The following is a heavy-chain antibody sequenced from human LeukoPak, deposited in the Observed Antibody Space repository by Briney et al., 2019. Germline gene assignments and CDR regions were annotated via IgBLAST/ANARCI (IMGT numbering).Heavy chain of an antibody. CDR2: ISGYNGKT. D-gene: IGHD6-19*01. CDR1: GYTFTDYA. V-gene: IGHV1-18*01. CDR3: ASSKYSRGWYDY. Sequence: ASVRVSCKASGYTFTDYAISWVRQAPGQGLEWMGWISGYNGKTNYAQKVQGRVTMTTDTFTSTAYMEVRGLRSDDTAVYYCASSKYSRGWYDYWGQGTLVTVSS. J-gene: IGHJ4*02.